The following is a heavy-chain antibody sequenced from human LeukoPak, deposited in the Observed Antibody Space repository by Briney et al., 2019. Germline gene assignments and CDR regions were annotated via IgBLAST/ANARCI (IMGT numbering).Heavy chain of an antibody. J-gene: IGHJ4*02. D-gene: IGHD1-20*01. CDR3: ARVRANWNYVGY. CDR1: GGSISSYY. V-gene: IGHV4-59*01. Sequence: SETLSLTCTVSGGSISSYYWSWIRQPPGKGLEWIGYIYYSGSTNYNPSLKSRVTISVDTSKNQFSLKLSSVTAADTAVYYCARVRANWNYVGYWGQGTLVTVSS. CDR2: IYYSGST.